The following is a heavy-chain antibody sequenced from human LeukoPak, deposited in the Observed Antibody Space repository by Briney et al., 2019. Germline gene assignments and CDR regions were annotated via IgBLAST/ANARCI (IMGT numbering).Heavy chain of an antibody. D-gene: IGHD6-13*01. V-gene: IGHV4-59*01. CDR2: IFYSGST. Sequence: SETLSLTCTVSGASISSYDWSWIRQPPGKGLEWIGHIFYSGSTLYNPSLQSRVTISVYTSKNQFSLKLTSVTVADTAVYYCASGPYPAAGTDHQFDYWGQGTLVTVSS. CDR1: GASISSYD. J-gene: IGHJ4*02. CDR3: ASGPYPAAGTDHQFDY.